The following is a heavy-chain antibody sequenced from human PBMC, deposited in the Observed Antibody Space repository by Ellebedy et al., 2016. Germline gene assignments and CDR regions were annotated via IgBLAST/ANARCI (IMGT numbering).Heavy chain of an antibody. CDR1: GDSISDYY. CDR3: ARHMTSHVRGFTDAFDV. V-gene: IGHV4-59*08. D-gene: IGHD3-10*01. Sequence: SETLSLTXTVSGDSISDYYWSWLRQSPGQGMEWIGYIYYSGSPNYNYSFKSRVTMSVDRPNNQFSLQLSSVTAADTAVYYCARHMTSHVRGFTDAFDVWGHGTMVTVSS. CDR2: IYYSGSP. J-gene: IGHJ3*01.